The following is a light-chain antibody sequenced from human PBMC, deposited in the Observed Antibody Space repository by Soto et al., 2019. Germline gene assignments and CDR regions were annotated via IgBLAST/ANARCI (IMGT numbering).Light chain of an antibody. V-gene: IGKV2-28*01. CDR3: MQALQTPLT. J-gene: IGKJ4*01. CDR2: LGS. Sequence: MTQSPSTLSATAGDSVTISCRSSQSLLHSNGYNYLDWYLQKPGQSPQLLIYLGSNRSSGVPDRFSGSGSGTDFTLKISRVEAEDVGVYYCMQALQTPLTFGGGTKVDIK. CDR1: QSLLHSNGYNY.